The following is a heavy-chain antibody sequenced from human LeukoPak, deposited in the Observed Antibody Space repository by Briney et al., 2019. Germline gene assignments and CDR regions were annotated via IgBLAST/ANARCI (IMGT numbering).Heavy chain of an antibody. CDR2: IYSGSST. D-gene: IGHD3-22*01. CDR3: ARDGSFDSSRYVV. V-gene: IGHV3-53*01. Sequence: GGSLRLSCAVSGLSVSNNYMSWIRQGPGGGLEWVSVIYSGSSTFYADSVRGRFTISRDNPKNTIYLQMNSLRAEDTAVYYCARDGSFDSSRYVVWGQGTMVTVSS. J-gene: IGHJ3*01. CDR1: GLSVSNNY.